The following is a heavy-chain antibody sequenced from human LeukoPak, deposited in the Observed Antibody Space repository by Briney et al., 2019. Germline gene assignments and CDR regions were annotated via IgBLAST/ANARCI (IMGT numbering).Heavy chain of an antibody. CDR1: GGSISSGDYY. V-gene: IGHV4-61*08. CDR2: IYTSGST. CDR3: ARSLPRTGLWFGELFRFPSYYYYYYMDV. Sequence: SETLSLTCTVSGGSISSGDYYWSWIRQPPGKGLEWIGYIYTSGSTNYNPSLKSRVTISVDTSKNQFSLKLSSVTAADTAVYYCARSLPRTGLWFGELFRFPSYYYYYYMDVWGKGTTVTVSS. D-gene: IGHD3-10*01. J-gene: IGHJ6*03.